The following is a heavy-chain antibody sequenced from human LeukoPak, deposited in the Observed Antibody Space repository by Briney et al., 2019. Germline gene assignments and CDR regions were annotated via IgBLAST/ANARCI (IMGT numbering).Heavy chain of an antibody. Sequence: GASVNVSCKTSGFTFSNSAMQWVRQARGQRLEWIGWIIVGSGRTHYAQNLQERITITRDMSTNTAYMELNSLRSDDTAVYYCAAELYSGTYGRCCSFAFWGQGTQVTVS. J-gene: IGHJ4*02. D-gene: IGHD1-26*01. CDR1: GFTFSNSA. CDR2: IIVGSGRT. V-gene: IGHV1-58*02. CDR3: AAELYSGTYGRCCSFAF.